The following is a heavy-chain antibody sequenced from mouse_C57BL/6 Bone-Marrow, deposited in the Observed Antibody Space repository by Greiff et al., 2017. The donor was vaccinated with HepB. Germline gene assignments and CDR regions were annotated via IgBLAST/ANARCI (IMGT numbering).Heavy chain of an antibody. CDR3: ARDAYGYYEGYWYFDV. V-gene: IGHV7-1*01. J-gene: IGHJ1*03. D-gene: IGHD2-3*01. CDR2: SRNKANDYTT. Sequence: EVNVVESGGGLVQSGRSLRLSCATSGFTFSDFYMEWVRQAPGKGLEWIAASRNKANDYTTEYSASVKGRFIVSRDTSQSILYLQMNALRAEDTAIYYCARDAYGYYEGYWYFDVWGTGTTVTVSS. CDR1: GFTFSDFY.